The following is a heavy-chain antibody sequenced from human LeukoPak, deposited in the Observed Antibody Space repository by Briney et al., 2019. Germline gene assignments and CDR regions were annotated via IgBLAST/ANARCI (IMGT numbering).Heavy chain of an antibody. V-gene: IGHV1-69*02. CDR1: GYTFTGYY. CDR2: IIPILGIA. J-gene: IGHJ4*02. Sequence: EASVKVSCKASGYTFTGYYMHWVRQAPGQGLEWMGRIIPILGIANYAQKFQGRVTITADKSTSTAYMELSSLRSEDTAVYYCASAPSWPTTMTTVVRLWSFDYWGQGTLVTVSS. CDR3: ASAPSWPTTMTTVVRLWSFDY. D-gene: IGHD4-23*01.